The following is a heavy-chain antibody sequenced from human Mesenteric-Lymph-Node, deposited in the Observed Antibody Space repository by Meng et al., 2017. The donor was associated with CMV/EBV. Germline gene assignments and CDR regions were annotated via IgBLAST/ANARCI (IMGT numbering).Heavy chain of an antibody. CDR2: INPSGGST. Sequence: ASVKVSCKASGYIFTSYYMHWVRQAPGQGLEWMGIINPSGGSTSYAQKFQGRVTMTRDTSTSTVYMELSSLRSEDTAMYYCATDSTPFQRSDQLPGPVFDYWGQGTLVTVSS. CDR1: GYIFTSYY. D-gene: IGHD2-2*01. V-gene: IGHV1-46*01. J-gene: IGHJ4*02. CDR3: ATDSTPFQRSDQLPGPVFDY.